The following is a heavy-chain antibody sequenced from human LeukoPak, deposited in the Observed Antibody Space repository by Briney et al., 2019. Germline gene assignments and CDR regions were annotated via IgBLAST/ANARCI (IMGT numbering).Heavy chain of an antibody. CDR3: ARGDGWIINL. Sequence: GGSLRLSCAASGFTYANSWMHWVRQAPGRGLESVANINQDGSEKNYVDSVKGRFTISRDNAKNSLLLQMNSLRAEDTAVYYCARGDGWIINLWGQGTLVTVSS. CDR2: INQDGSEK. CDR1: GFTYANSW. D-gene: IGHD5-12*01. V-gene: IGHV3-7*05. J-gene: IGHJ5*02.